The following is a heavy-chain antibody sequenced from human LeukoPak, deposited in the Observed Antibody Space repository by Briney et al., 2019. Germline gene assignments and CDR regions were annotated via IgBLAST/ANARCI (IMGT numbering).Heavy chain of an antibody. V-gene: IGHV3-48*03. J-gene: IGHJ4*02. CDR2: INNSGRTI. D-gene: IGHD3-9*01. Sequence: PGGSLRLSCAASGFTFANHAMNWVRRAPGKGLEWIAYINNSGRTIYYADSMKGRLPISRDNGKSSLYLQVNSLRAEDTAIYYCARGLDWSFDYWGQGTQVTVSS. CDR3: ARGLDWSFDY. CDR1: GFTFANHA.